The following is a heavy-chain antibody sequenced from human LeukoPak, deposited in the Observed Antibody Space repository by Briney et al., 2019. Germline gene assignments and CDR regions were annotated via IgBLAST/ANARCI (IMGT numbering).Heavy chain of an antibody. J-gene: IGHJ4*02. CDR3: AKGKKITVAGLFDC. CDR1: GFTFDDYA. CDR2: ISWNSGSI. D-gene: IGHD6-19*01. V-gene: IGHV3-9*01. Sequence: GGSLRLSCAASGFTFDDYAMHWVRQVPGKALEWVSGISWNSGSIGCADSVKGRFTISRDNAKNSLYLHMNSLSAEDTALYYCAKGKKITVAGLFDCWGQGTLVTVSS.